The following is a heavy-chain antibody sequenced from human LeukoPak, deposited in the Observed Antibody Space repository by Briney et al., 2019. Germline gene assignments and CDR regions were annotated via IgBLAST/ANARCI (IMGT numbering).Heavy chain of an antibody. Sequence: GESLKITCKGSGYSFTSYWIGWVRQLPGKGLGWMGIIYPGDSDTRYSPSFQGQVTISADKSISTAYLQWSSLKASDTAMYYCARAGSYYDYDSSGYFGYWGQGTLVTVSS. CDR1: GYSFTSYW. CDR3: ARAGSYYDYDSSGYFGY. CDR2: IYPGDSDT. V-gene: IGHV5-51*01. D-gene: IGHD3-22*01. J-gene: IGHJ4*02.